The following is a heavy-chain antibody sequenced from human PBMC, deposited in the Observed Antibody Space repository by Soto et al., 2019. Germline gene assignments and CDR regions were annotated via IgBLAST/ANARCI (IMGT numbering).Heavy chain of an antibody. D-gene: IGHD2-2*02. Sequence: PSETLSLTCAVYGGSFSGYYWSWIRQPPGKGLEWIGEINHSGSTNYNPSLKSRVTISVDTSKNQFSLKLSSVTAADTAVYYCASIGYCSSTSCYTNYSGQGPLVTVSS. CDR3: ASIGYCSSTSCYTNY. V-gene: IGHV4-34*01. J-gene: IGHJ4*02. CDR2: INHSGST. CDR1: GGSFSGYY.